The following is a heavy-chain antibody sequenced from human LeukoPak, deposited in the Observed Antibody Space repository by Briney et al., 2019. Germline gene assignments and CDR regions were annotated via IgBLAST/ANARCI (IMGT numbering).Heavy chain of an antibody. Sequence: GGSLRLSCAASGFTFSSCAMHWVRQAPGKRLEWVAVISYDEKNKYYADSVKGRFTISRDNSKNTLYLQMNSLRAEDTAVYYCAKVWEATITFEFDYWGQGTLVTVSS. CDR3: AKVWEATITFEFDY. CDR2: ISYDEKNK. CDR1: GFTFSSCA. J-gene: IGHJ4*02. V-gene: IGHV3-30*04. D-gene: IGHD5-12*01.